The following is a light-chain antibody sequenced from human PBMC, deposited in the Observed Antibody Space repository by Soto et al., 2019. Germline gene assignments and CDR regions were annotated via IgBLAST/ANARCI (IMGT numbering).Light chain of an antibody. Sequence: DIVMTQSPLSLPVTPGEPASISCRSSQSLLHSNGYNYLDWYLQKPGQSPQILIYLGSNRASGVPDRFSGSGSGTDFTLKISRVEAEDVGVYYCVQALQTPRTFGQGTKLEIK. V-gene: IGKV2-28*01. J-gene: IGKJ2*01. CDR2: LGS. CDR1: QSLLHSNGYNY. CDR3: VQALQTPRT.